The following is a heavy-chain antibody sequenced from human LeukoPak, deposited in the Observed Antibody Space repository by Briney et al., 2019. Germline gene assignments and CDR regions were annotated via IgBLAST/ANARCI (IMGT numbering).Heavy chain of an antibody. CDR2: IIPIFGTA. CDR1: GGTFISYA. J-gene: IGHJ4*02. V-gene: IGHV1-69*13. CDR3: ASSLDRPPFLWTPDSSGYYLDY. D-gene: IGHD3-22*01. Sequence: ASVKVSCKASGGTFISYAISWVRQAPGQGLEWMGGIIPIFGTANYAQKFQGRVTITADESTSTAYMELSSLRSEDTAVYYCASSLDRPPFLWTPDSSGYYLDYWGQGTLVTVSS.